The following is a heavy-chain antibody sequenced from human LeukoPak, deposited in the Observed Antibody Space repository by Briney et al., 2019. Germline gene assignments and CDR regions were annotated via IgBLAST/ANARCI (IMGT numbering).Heavy chain of an antibody. J-gene: IGHJ6*02. CDR1: GYTFTGYY. V-gene: IGHV1-2*02. CDR2: LNPSSGAS. CDR3: ARVDTTVPLLTYYYGMDV. Sequence: ASVKVSFKASGYTFTGYYLHWMRQAPGQGLEWMGWLNPSSGASKSAQKFQGRVTLTKDTSISTAYMELTSLRSDDTAVYYCARVDTTVPLLTYYYGMDVWGHGTTVTVSS. D-gene: IGHD1-1*01.